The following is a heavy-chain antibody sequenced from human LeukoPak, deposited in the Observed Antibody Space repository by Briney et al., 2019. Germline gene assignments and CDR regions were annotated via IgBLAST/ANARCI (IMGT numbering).Heavy chain of an antibody. J-gene: IGHJ4*02. Sequence: SETLSLTCTASGGSISSYYWSWIRQPPGKGLEWIGYIYYSGSTNYNPSLKSRVTISVDTSKNQFSLKLSSVTAADTAVYYCARGYQRRYFDYWGQGTLVTVSS. V-gene: IGHV4-59*01. D-gene: IGHD2-2*01. CDR2: IYYSGST. CDR3: ARGYQRRYFDY. CDR1: GGSISSYY.